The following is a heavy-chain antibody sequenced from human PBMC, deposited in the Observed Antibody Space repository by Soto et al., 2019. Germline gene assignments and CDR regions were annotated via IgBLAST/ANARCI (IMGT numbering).Heavy chain of an antibody. CDR2: IYYSGST. J-gene: IGHJ4*02. CDR1: GGSISSGGYY. CDR3: ARAPRGNYGYPSYFDY. V-gene: IGHV4-61*08. Sequence: PSETLSLTCTVSGGSISSGGYYLSWIRQHPGKGLEWIGYIYYSGSTNYNPSLKSRVTISVDMSENQFSLILTSVTAADTAVYYCARAPRGNYGYPSYFDYWGQGTLVTVSS. D-gene: IGHD3-10*01.